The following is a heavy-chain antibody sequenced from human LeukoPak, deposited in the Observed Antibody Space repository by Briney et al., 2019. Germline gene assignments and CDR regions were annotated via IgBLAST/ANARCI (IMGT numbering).Heavy chain of an antibody. CDR1: GYTFTSYD. D-gene: IGHD2-2*01. CDR2: MNPNSGNT. V-gene: IGHV1-8*01. J-gene: IGHJ5*02. CDR3: GRGGYCSSTSCQLFWFDP. Sequence: GASVKVSCKASGYTFTSYDINWVRQATGQGLEWMGWMNPNSGNTGYAQKFQGRVTMTRNTSISTAYMELSSLRSEDTAVYYCGRGGYCSSTSCQLFWFDPWGQGTLVTVSS.